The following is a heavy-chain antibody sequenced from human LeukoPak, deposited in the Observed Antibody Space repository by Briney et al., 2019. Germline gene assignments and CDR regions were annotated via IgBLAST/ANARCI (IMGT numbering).Heavy chain of an antibody. D-gene: IGHD4-17*01. V-gene: IGHV3-48*02. CDR1: GFTFSTYA. Sequence: GGSLRLSCAASGFTFSTYAMSWVRQAPGKGLEWVAYISSRSSATYYADSVKGRFTISRDNAKNSLYLQMNSLRDEDTAVYYCARGTGDPQRFDPWGQGTLVTVSS. CDR3: ARGTGDPQRFDP. J-gene: IGHJ5*02. CDR2: ISSRSSAT.